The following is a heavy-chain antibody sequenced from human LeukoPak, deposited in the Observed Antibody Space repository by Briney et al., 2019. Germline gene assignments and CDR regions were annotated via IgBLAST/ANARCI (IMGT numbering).Heavy chain of an antibody. J-gene: IGHJ6*03. CDR2: IYYSGDT. D-gene: IGHD4-11*01. CDR3: ATGSMTTRYYYYFHMDV. Sequence: SETLSLTCTVSGGSINSTRYYWGWIRQPPGKGLEWIGSIYYSGDTHYNPSLRSRVTISLDTSKSQFSLTMHSVTAADTSLYYCATGSMTTRYYYYFHMDVWGPGTTVTVSS. V-gene: IGHV4-39*01. CDR1: GGSINSTRYY.